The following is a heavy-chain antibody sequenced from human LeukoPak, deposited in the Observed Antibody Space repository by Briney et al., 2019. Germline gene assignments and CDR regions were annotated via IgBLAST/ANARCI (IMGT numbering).Heavy chain of an antibody. CDR3: ARQTRQWLVYYYYYYGMDV. Sequence: GGSLRLSCAASGFTFSSYSMNWVRQAPGKGLEWVSSIGSSSSYIYYADSVKGRFTISRDNAKNSLYLQMNSLRAEDTAVYYCARQTRQWLVYYYYYYGMDVWGQGTTVTVSS. D-gene: IGHD6-19*01. CDR2: IGSSSSYI. CDR1: GFTFSSYS. V-gene: IGHV3-21*01. J-gene: IGHJ6*02.